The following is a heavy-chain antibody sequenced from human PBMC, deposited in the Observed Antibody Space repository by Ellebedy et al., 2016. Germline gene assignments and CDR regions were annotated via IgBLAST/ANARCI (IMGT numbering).Heavy chain of an antibody. CDR2: IYTSGST. J-gene: IGHJ5*02. CDR3: ARKRGYSINWFDP. Sequence: GSLRLXCTVFGYSISSDYYWGWIRQPPGKGLEWIGRIYTSGSTDYNPSLKSRVTMSVDTSKNQFSLKLSSVTAADTAVYYCARKRGYSINWFDPWGQGTLVTVSS. D-gene: IGHD5-18*01. V-gene: IGHV4-38-2*02. CDR1: GYSISSDYY.